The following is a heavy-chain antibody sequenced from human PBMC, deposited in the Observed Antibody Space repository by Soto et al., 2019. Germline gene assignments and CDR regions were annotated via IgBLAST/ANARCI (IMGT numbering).Heavy chain of an antibody. V-gene: IGHV4-30-2*01. Sequence: QVVLQESGPGLVKPSQTLSLTCAVSGGSMSRGGQSWSWIRQPPGKGLELLGFIYYTGSTYYNPSLQGRVTLSVDRSKNQFSLNLTSVTAADTAMYFCARAPPGPSPRWDVWGQGTTVTVSS. J-gene: IGHJ6*02. D-gene: IGHD3-10*01. CDR3: ARAPPGPSPRWDV. CDR1: GGSMSRGGQS. CDR2: IYYTGST.